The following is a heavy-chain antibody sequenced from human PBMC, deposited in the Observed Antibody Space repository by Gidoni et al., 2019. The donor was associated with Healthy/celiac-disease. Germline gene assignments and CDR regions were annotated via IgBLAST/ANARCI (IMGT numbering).Heavy chain of an antibody. CDR2: ISGSGGST. CDR1: GFTFSSYA. V-gene: IGHV3-23*01. J-gene: IGHJ6*02. Sequence: EVQLLASGGGLVQPGGSLRLSCAASGFTFSSYAMSWVRQAPGKGLEWVSAISGSGGSTYYADSVKGRFTISRDNSKNTLYLQMNSLRAEDTAVYYCGGFDSSGHYGMDVWGQGTTVTVSS. D-gene: IGHD3-22*01. CDR3: GGFDSSGHYGMDV.